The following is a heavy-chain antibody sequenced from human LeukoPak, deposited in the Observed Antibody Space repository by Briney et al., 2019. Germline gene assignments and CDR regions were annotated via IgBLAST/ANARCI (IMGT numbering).Heavy chain of an antibody. D-gene: IGHD2-2*01. CDR2: IYYSGST. J-gene: IGHJ5*02. V-gene: IGHV4-59*01. CDR3: ARAYCSSTSCYVNWFDP. CDR1: GGSISSYY. Sequence: SETLSLTCTVSGGSISSYYWSWIRQPPGKGLEWIGYIYYSGSTNYNPSLKSRVTISVDTSKNQFSLKLSSVTAGDTAVYYYARAYCSSTSCYVNWFDPWGQGTLVTVSS.